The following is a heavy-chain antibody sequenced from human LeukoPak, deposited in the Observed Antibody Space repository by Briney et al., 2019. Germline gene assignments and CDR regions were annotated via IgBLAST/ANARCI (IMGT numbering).Heavy chain of an antibody. CDR1: GYTFSGYQ. J-gene: IGHJ4*02. CDR2: INPNSGDT. Sequence: ASVKVSCKSSGYTFSGYQIYWVRQAPGQGLEWMGWINPNSGDTKYAQKFQGRVTMTSDTSTSTVYMELSRLSSDDTAVYSCARGAVSGTYRYLYRGQGTLVTVSS. D-gene: IGHD3-16*02. CDR3: ARGAVSGTYRYLY. V-gene: IGHV1-2*02.